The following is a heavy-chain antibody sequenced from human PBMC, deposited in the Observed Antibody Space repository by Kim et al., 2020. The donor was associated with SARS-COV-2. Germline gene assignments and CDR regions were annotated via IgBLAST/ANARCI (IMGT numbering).Heavy chain of an antibody. V-gene: IGHV3-30*02. CDR3: AKVAPTGWVVITPGYFDY. J-gene: IGHJ4*02. Sequence: KGRLTISRDNSKNTLYLQMNSLRAEDTAVYYCAKVAPTGWVVITPGYFDYWGQGTLVTVSS. D-gene: IGHD3-22*01.